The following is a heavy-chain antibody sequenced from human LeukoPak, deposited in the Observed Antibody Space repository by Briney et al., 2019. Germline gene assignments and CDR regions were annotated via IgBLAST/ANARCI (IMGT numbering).Heavy chain of an antibody. CDR1: GGSISSTSYY. J-gene: IGHJ4*02. CDR2: DYYSGTT. Sequence: PSETLSLTCTVSGGSISSTSYYWAWIRQPPGKGLEWVGSDYYSGTTYYNPSLKSRVTISVDTSKNQFSLKLSSVTAADTAVYYCARHNNYGANSMSFDSWGQGTLVTVSS. V-gene: IGHV4-39*01. CDR3: ARHNNYGANSMSFDS. D-gene: IGHD4-23*01.